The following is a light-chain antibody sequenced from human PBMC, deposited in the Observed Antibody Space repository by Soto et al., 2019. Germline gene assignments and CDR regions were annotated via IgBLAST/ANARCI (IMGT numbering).Light chain of an antibody. Sequence: DIQMTQSPSTLSASVGERVTITCRASQSISEWLAWYQQKPGKAPKVLIYQASTLASAVPSRFSGSGSGTTFTLTISSVQPDDFATYYCQHYNSYPYTFGQGTKVDIK. CDR3: QHYNSYPYT. V-gene: IGKV1-5*03. J-gene: IGKJ2*01. CDR2: QAS. CDR1: QSISEW.